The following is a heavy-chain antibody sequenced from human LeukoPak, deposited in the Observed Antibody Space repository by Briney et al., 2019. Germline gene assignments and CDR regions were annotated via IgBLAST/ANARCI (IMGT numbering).Heavy chain of an antibody. CDR2: IRYDGSNK. Sequence: PGGSLRLSCAASGFTFSSYGMHWVRQAPGKGLEWVAFIRYDGSNKYYADSVKGRFTISRDNSKNTLYLQMNGLRAEDTAVYYCAKEGCSSTSCYVVDYWGQGTLVTVSS. V-gene: IGHV3-30*02. J-gene: IGHJ4*02. D-gene: IGHD2-2*01. CDR3: AKEGCSSTSCYVVDY. CDR1: GFTFSSYG.